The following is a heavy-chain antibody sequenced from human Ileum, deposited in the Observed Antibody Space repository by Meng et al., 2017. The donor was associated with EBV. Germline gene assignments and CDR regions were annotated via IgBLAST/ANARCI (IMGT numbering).Heavy chain of an antibody. CDR3: AREARSSGYHPGIGP. D-gene: IGHD3-22*01. Sequence: QVQTHQWGAGLLKPSETLSLTCAVYGGFFSGYYWSWIRQSPGKGLEWIGEINHSGSTNYNPSLKSRVTISVDTSKNQFSLKLTSVTAADTAVYYCAREARSSGYHPGIGPWGQGTLVTVSS. CDR1: GGFFSGYY. V-gene: IGHV4-34*01. J-gene: IGHJ5*02. CDR2: INHSGST.